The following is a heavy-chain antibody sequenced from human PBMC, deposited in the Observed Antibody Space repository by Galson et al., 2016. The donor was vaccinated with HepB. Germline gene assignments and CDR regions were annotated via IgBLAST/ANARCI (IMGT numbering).Heavy chain of an antibody. V-gene: IGHV3-23*01. Sequence: SLRLSCAASGFTFSSYAMSWVRQAPGKGLEWVSAISGSGRNRYYADSVMGRFTISRDNSKNTLYLQMNSLRAGDTAVFYCAKGSPVITWHNFDPWGQGTLVTVSS. CDR2: ISGSGRNR. CDR1: GFTFSSYA. D-gene: IGHD3-22*01. CDR3: AKGSPVITWHNFDP. J-gene: IGHJ5*02.